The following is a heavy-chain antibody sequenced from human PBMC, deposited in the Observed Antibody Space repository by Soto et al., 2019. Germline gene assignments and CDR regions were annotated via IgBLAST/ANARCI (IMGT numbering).Heavy chain of an antibody. CDR3: AKGSQMWTPDY. CDR2: ISTGNGNT. J-gene: IGHJ4*02. V-gene: IGHV1-3*04. CDR1: GYTFTDYA. Sequence: QVQLVQSGAEVKKPGASVKVSCKASGYTFTDYAMHWVRQAPGQRLEWMGWISTGNGNTKYSQKFQGRVTITRDTSATTAYMELSSLRSEYTAVYYCAKGSQMWTPDYGGQGTLVTVSS. D-gene: IGHD2-21*01.